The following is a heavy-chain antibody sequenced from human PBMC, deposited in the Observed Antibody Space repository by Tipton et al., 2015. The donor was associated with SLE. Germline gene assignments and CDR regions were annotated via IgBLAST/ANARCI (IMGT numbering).Heavy chain of an antibody. D-gene: IGHD6-19*01. Sequence: LRLSCAVYGGSFSGFYWNWIRQPPGKGLEWIGEIDDSGSTNYNPSLKSRVTISLDTSKNQFSLKLSSVTAADTAVYYCARVDSAWYLEYWGQGTLVTVSS. CDR2: IDDSGST. J-gene: IGHJ4*02. CDR1: GGSFSGFY. CDR3: ARVDSAWYLEY. V-gene: IGHV4-34*01.